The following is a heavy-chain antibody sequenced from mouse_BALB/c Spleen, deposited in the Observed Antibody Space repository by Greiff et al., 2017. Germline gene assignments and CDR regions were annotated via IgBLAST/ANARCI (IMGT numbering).Heavy chain of an antibody. D-gene: IGHD2-4*01. Sequence: DVQLVESGGGLVKPGGSLKLSCAASGFTFSSYAMSWVRQTPEKRLEWVASISSGGSTYYPDSVKGRFTISRDNARNILYLQMSSLRSEDTAMYYCARGRNGDYDLYAMDYWGQGTSVTVSS. CDR1: GFTFSSYA. J-gene: IGHJ4*01. CDR2: ISSGGST. V-gene: IGHV5-6-5*01. CDR3: ARGRNGDYDLYAMDY.